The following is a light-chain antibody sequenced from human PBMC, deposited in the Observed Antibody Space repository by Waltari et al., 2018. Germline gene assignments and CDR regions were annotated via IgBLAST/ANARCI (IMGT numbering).Light chain of an antibody. CDR2: QGS. CDR1: SSDVGSYNL. V-gene: IGLV2-23*01. J-gene: IGLJ3*02. Sequence: QSALTQPASVSGSPGQSITISCTGTSSDVGSYNLVSWYQQHPGKAPKLMIYQGSKWPSGVSNRFSGAKSRNTASLTISGLQAEDEADYYCCSYAGSSTWVFGGGTKLTVL. CDR3: CSYAGSSTWV.